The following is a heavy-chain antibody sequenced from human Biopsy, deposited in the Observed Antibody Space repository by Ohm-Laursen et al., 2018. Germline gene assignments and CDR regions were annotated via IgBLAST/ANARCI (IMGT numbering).Heavy chain of an antibody. CDR2: IIPMLDVA. Sequence: ASVKVSCKASGGSFSTYAVSWVRQAPGQGLEWMGKIIPMLDVANYAQKFQGRVTITADKLTSTAYMELASLRSDNTAVYYCARGEVTFGELIVSLDSWGQGTLVTVSS. J-gene: IGHJ4*02. D-gene: IGHD3-16*02. V-gene: IGHV1-69*04. CDR1: GGSFSTYA. CDR3: ARGEVTFGELIVSLDS.